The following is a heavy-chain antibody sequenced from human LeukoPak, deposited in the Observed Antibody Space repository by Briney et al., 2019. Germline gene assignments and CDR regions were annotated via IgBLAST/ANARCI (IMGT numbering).Heavy chain of an antibody. CDR3: ARGEAGTTYLDYYYYYGMDV. V-gene: IGHV1-18*01. Sequence: ASVKVSCKASGYTFTSYGISWVRQAPGQGLEWMGWISAYNDNTNYAQKLQGRVTMTTDTSTSTAYMELRSLRSDDTAVYHCARGEAGTTYLDYYYYYGMDVWGQGTTVTVSS. CDR1: GYTFTSYG. D-gene: IGHD1-7*01. J-gene: IGHJ6*02. CDR2: ISAYNDNT.